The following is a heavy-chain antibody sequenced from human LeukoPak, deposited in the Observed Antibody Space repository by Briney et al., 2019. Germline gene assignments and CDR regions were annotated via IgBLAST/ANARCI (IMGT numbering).Heavy chain of an antibody. CDR3: TRDRGSGWYFAFDI. CDR1: GFALGDYA. J-gene: IGHJ3*02. CDR2: IRSKAYGGTT. V-gene: IGHV3-49*04. Sequence: GGSLRLSCTAYGFALGDYAMIGVRQAPGKGLEWVGFIRSKAYGGTTEYAASVKGRFTISRDDSKSIAYLQMNSLKTEDTAVYYCTRDRGSGWYFAFDIWGQGTMVTVSS. D-gene: IGHD6-19*01.